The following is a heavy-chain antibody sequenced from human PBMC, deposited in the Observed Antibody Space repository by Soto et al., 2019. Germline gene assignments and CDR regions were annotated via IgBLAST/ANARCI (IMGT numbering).Heavy chain of an antibody. CDR3: AREQWLDYFDY. V-gene: IGHV3-23*01. Sequence: GGSLRLSCAASGFTFSSYAMSWGRQAPGKGLEWVSAISGSGGSTYYADSVKGRFTISRDNSKNTLYLQMNSLRAEDTAVYFFAREQWLDYFDYWGQGTLVTVSS. CDR2: ISGSGGST. CDR1: GFTFSSYA. J-gene: IGHJ4*02. D-gene: IGHD6-19*01.